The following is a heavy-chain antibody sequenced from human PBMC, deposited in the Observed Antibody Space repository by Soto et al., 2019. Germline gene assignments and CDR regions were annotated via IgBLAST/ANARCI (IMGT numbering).Heavy chain of an antibody. CDR1: GGSISSGGYY. CDR2: IYYSGST. Sequence: SETLSLTCTVSGGSISSGGYYWSWIRQHPGKGLEWIGYIYYSGSTYYNPSLKSRVTISVDTSKNQFSLKLSSVTAADTAVYYCARAQLGQSYGYGRWFDPWGQGTLVTVSS. D-gene: IGHD5-18*01. CDR3: ARAQLGQSYGYGRWFDP. J-gene: IGHJ5*02. V-gene: IGHV4-31*03.